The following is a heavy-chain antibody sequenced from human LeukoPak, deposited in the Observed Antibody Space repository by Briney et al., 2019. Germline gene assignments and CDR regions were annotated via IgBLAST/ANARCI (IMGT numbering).Heavy chain of an antibody. Sequence: PGGSLRLSCAASGFVFSSYAMNWVRQPPGKGLEWVSVMSGSGDVTKYADSVKGRFTISRDNSKNTLYLQMNSLRAEDTAVYYCARGGLLRFLEWLPYYWGQGTLVTVSS. J-gene: IGHJ4*02. CDR1: GFVFSSYA. CDR2: MSGSGDVT. D-gene: IGHD3-3*01. CDR3: ARGGLLRFLEWLPYY. V-gene: IGHV3-23*01.